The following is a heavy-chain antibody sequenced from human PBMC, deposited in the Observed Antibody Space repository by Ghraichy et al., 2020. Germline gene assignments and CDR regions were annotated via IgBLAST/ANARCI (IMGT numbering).Heavy chain of an antibody. J-gene: IGHJ4*02. D-gene: IGHD4-17*01. CDR1: GGSISSYY. V-gene: IGHV4-59*01. CDR2: IYYSGST. Sequence: SQTLSLTCTVSGGSISSYYWSWIRQPPGKGLEWIGYIYYSGSTNYNPSLKSRVTISVDTSKNQFSLKLSSVTAADTAVYYCARDYGDYGRRFDYWGQGTLVTVSS. CDR3: ARDYGDYGRRFDY.